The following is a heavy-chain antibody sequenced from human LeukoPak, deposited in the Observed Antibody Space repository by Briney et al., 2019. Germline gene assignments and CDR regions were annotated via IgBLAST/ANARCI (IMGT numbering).Heavy chain of an antibody. CDR1: GFTVSSNY. Sequence: PGGSLRLSCAASGFTVSSNYMSWVRQAPGKGLEWVSVIYSGGSTYYADSVKGRFTISRDNSKNTLYLQMNSLRAEDTAVYYCAEGIAAAVPHFDYWGQGTLVTVSS. V-gene: IGHV3-53*01. CDR3: AEGIAAAVPHFDY. CDR2: IYSGGST. D-gene: IGHD6-13*01. J-gene: IGHJ4*02.